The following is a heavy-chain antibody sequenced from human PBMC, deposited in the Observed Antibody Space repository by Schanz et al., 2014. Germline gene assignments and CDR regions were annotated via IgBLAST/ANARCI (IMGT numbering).Heavy chain of an antibody. CDR2: ISYDGSNK. V-gene: IGHV3-30*19. D-gene: IGHD2-15*01. CDR1: GFIFSNYG. J-gene: IGHJ2*01. Sequence: QVQLVESGGGVVQPGGSLRLSCAASGFIFSNYGMHWVRQAPGKGLEWVAVISYDGSNKYYADSVKGRFTISRDNSKNTLYLQMNTLRAEDTAVYYCARDRGYCSGGSCLTVDYWGRGTLVTVSS. CDR3: ARDRGYCSGGSCLTVDY.